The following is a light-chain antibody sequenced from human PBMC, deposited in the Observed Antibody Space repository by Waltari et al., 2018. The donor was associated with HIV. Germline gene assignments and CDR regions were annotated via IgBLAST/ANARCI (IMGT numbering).Light chain of an antibody. CDR3: QSYDSSLSVWV. CDR2: GNS. CDR1: SSTLGAGYA. V-gene: IGLV1-40*01. Sequence: QSVLTQPPSGSGAPGQRVTISCTGSSSTLGAGYAVHRYQQLPGTAPKLLIYGNSNRPSGVPDRFSGSKSGTSASLAITGLLAEDEADYYCQSYDSSLSVWVFGGGTKLTVL. J-gene: IGLJ3*02.